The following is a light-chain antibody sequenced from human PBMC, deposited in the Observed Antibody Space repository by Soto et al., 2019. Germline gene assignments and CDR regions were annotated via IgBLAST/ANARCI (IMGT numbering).Light chain of an antibody. CDR1: QTIISRW. CDR2: DAS. CDR3: QQYDSDLWT. J-gene: IGKJ1*01. Sequence: DIQMTQSPSTLSASVGDRVTITCRASQTIISRWLAWYQQKPGKAPKLLIYDASSLESGVPSRFSGSGSGTEFTLTISSLQSDDYATYFCQQYDSDLWTFGQGTKVEIK. V-gene: IGKV1-5*01.